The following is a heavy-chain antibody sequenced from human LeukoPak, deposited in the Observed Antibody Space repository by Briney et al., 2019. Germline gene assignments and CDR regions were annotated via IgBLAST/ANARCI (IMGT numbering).Heavy chain of an antibody. D-gene: IGHD1-1*01. J-gene: IGHJ4*02. Sequence: SETLSLTCTVSGDSISSGDYYWSWIRQPAGKGLEWIGRISSSGSTNYNPSLKSRVTMSVDTSKNQFSLKLSSVTAADTAVYYCARDRGTWNDDGFDYWGQGTLVTVSS. V-gene: IGHV4-61*02. CDR3: ARDRGTWNDDGFDY. CDR1: GDSISSGDYY. CDR2: ISSSGST.